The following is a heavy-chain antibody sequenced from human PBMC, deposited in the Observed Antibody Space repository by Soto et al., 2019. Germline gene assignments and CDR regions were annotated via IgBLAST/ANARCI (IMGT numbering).Heavy chain of an antibody. V-gene: IGHV3-53*05. CDR2: IYSGGST. CDR3: ARGEGTYYYDGNGYLGRH. CDR1: GFTVSSNY. J-gene: IGHJ4*02. Sequence: GGSLRLSCAASGFTVSSNYMSWVRQAPGKGLEWVSVIYSGGSTYYADSVKGRFTISRDNSKNTLYLQMNSLRAEDTAVYYCARGEGTYYYDGNGYLGRHWGQGTLVTVSS. D-gene: IGHD3-22*01.